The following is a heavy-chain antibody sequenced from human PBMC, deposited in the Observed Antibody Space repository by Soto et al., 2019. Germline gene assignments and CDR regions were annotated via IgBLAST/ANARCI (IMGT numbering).Heavy chain of an antibody. CDR1: GYTFTSYD. V-gene: IGHV1-8*01. CDR3: AITGYCSSTSCLSLDWFDP. J-gene: IGHJ5*02. Sequence: QVQLVQSGAEVKKPGASVKVSCKASGYTFTSYDINWVRQATGQGLEWMGWMNPNSGNTGYAQKFQGRVTMTRNTSKSTAYMELSSLRSEDTAVYYCAITGYCSSTSCLSLDWFDPWGQGTLVTVSS. CDR2: MNPNSGNT. D-gene: IGHD2-2*01.